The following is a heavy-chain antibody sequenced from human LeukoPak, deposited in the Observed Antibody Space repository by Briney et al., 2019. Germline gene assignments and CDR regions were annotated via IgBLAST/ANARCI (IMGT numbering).Heavy chain of an antibody. CDR2: IKSKSERGTT. Sequence: PGGSLRLSCAASGFTFSNAWMSRVRQAPGKGLEWVGRIKSKSERGTTDYAAPVKGRFTISRDGSTNTVYLHMNSLKTEDTAVYFCTSNLYCSTSSCYTLDNWGQGTLVAVSP. J-gene: IGHJ4*02. V-gene: IGHV3-15*01. D-gene: IGHD2-2*02. CDR1: GFTFSNAW. CDR3: TSNLYCSTSSCYTLDN.